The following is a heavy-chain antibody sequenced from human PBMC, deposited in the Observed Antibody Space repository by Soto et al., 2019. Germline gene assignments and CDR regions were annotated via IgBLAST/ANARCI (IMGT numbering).Heavy chain of an antibody. CDR2: VNPSTGAA. CDR3: TRRDYGDYDYFDS. J-gene: IGHJ4*02. D-gene: IGHD4-17*01. CDR1: GDTFSSYY. Sequence: QVQLVQSGAEVKRPGASVRLFCKASGDTFSSYYIHWVRQAPGQGLEWMGMVNPSTGAAPYAQKFQGRLTLTRDMSTRTVFMELNSLRSDDTAVYYCTRRDYGDYDYFDSWGQGTLVAVS. V-gene: IGHV1-46*01.